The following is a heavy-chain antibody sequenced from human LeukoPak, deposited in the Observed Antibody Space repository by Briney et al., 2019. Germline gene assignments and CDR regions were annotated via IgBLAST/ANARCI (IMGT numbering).Heavy chain of an antibody. CDR2: LSGSSRYI. J-gene: IGHJ4*02. D-gene: IGHD4-17*01. CDR1: GFTFTTYS. Sequence: PGGSLRLSCAASGFTFTTYSVNCVREAPGKGREWVSHLSGSSRYIYFADSVRGRFTISRDNATNSRYLQMNSLRAEDTAVYYCARRLNNGDYGNDYWGQGTLVTVSS. V-gene: IGHV3-21*05. CDR3: ARRLNNGDYGNDY.